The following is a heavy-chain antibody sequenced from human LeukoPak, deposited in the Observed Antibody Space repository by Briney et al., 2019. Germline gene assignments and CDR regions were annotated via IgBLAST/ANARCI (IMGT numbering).Heavy chain of an antibody. J-gene: IGHJ4*02. CDR2: IYTSGST. D-gene: IGHD5-18*01. V-gene: IGHV4-4*07. CDR1: GGSISSYY. Sequence: SETLSLTCTVSGGSISSYYWRWIRQPAGKGLEWIGRIYTSGSTNYNPSLKSRVAMSVDTTKNLFSLKLTSVTAADTAVYYCAGYSYGRFDYWGQGTLVTVSS. CDR3: AGYSYGRFDY.